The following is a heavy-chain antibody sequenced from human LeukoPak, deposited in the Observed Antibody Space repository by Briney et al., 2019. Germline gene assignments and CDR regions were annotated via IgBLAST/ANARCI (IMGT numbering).Heavy chain of an antibody. CDR1: GFTFDDYA. D-gene: IGHD6-19*01. J-gene: IGHJ3*02. CDR3: AKDRSVIAVAGTAAFDI. CDR2: ISGDGGGT. V-gene: IGHV3-43*02. Sequence: GGSLRLSCAASGFTFDDYAMHWVRQAPGKGLEWVSLISGDGGGTYYADSVKGRFTISRDNSKNSLYLQMNSLRTEDTALYYCAKDRSVIAVAGTAAFDIWGQGTMVTVSS.